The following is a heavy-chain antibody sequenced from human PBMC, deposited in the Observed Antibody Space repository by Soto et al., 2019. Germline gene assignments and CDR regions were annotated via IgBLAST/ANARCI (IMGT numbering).Heavy chain of an antibody. V-gene: IGHV3-72*01. CDR3: AGTGDLAFDI. J-gene: IGHJ3*02. CDR1: GFTFSDHY. D-gene: IGHD7-27*01. Sequence: GGSLRLSCAASGFTFSDHYMDWVRQAPGKGLEWVGRTRNKANSYTTEYAASVKGRFTISRDDSKNSLYLQMNSLKTEDTAVYYCAGTGDLAFDIWGQGTMVTVSS. CDR2: TRNKANSYTT.